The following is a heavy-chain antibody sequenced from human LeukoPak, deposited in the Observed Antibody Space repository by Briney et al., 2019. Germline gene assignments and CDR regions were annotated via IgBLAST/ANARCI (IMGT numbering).Heavy chain of an antibody. CDR1: SGSINTYY. J-gene: IGHJ4*02. CDR2: IYYSGSS. D-gene: IGHD3-9*01. V-gene: IGHV4-59*01. CDR3: ARGAPYYDIVTGYRIYYFDY. Sequence: PSETLSLTCTVSSGSINTYYWNWLRQPPGKGLEWIGYIYYSGSSNYNPSLKSRVTISVDTSKNQFSLKLSSVTAADTAVYYCARGAPYYDIVTGYRIYYFDYWGQGTLVTVSS.